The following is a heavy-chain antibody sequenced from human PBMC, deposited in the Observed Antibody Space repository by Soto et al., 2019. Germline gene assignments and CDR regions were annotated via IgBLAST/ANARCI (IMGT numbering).Heavy chain of an antibody. CDR3: ARLGGYYQALDS. J-gene: IGHJ4*02. CDR2: IYYAGST. D-gene: IGHD3-22*01. CDR1: GGSLSSYY. Sequence: PSETLSLTCTFSGGSLSSYYWSLTRQPPGKGLEWIGSIYYAGSTTYNPSLKSRVTISVDTSKNQFSLRLNSVTAADTAVYYCARLGGYYQALDSWGQGTLVTVSS. V-gene: IGHV4-59*08.